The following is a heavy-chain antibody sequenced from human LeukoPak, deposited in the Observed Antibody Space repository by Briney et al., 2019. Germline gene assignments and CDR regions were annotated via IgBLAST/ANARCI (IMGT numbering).Heavy chain of an antibody. CDR3: ARTTTGDYVRFPNDY. CDR1: GFTFSSYS. CDR2: ISSSSSYI. V-gene: IGHV3-21*04. Sequence: GGSLRLSCAASGFTFSSYSMNWVRQAPGKGLEWVSSISSSSSYIYYADSVKGRFTISRDNAKNSLYLQMNSLRAEDTALYYCARTTTGDYVRFPNDYWGQGTLVTVSS. D-gene: IGHD4-17*01. J-gene: IGHJ4*01.